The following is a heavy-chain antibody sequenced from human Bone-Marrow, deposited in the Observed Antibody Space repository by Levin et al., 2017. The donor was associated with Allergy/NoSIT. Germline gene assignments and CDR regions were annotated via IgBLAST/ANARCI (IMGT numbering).Heavy chain of an antibody. CDR2: ISYDGSNR. CDR3: AKHVISRGWLREDPFDP. Sequence: GESLKISCAASGFSFSTSGMHWVRQAPGKGLEWVAVISYDGSNRYYAESVKGRCTISRDNYMNTLYLQMNRLRAEDTAVYYCAKHVISRGWLREDPFDPWGQGTLVTVSS. J-gene: IGHJ5*02. D-gene: IGHD6-19*01. CDR1: GFSFSTSG. V-gene: IGHV3-30*18.